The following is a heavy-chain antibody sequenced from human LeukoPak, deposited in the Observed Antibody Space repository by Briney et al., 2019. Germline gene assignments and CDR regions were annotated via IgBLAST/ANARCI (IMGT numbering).Heavy chain of an antibody. V-gene: IGHV3-30*02. Sequence: GGSLRLSCAASGFTFSGFGMHWVRQAPGKGLEWVAFIQHDSGKTYYADSAKGRFTISRDNSKNTLYLQMNSLRTEDTAVYYCARDQRYARYYYYGMDVWGQGTTVTVSS. CDR3: ARDQRYARYYYYGMDV. CDR1: GFTFSGFG. J-gene: IGHJ6*02. CDR2: IQHDSGKT. D-gene: IGHD3-9*01.